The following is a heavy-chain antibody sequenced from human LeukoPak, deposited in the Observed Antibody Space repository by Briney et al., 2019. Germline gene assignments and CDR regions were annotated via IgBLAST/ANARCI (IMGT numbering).Heavy chain of an antibody. CDR3: ARELGSGSFDY. J-gene: IGHJ4*02. D-gene: IGHD6-19*01. V-gene: IGHV3-53*01. Sequence: GGSLRLSCAASGFTVSSNYMSWVRQAPGKGLEWVSVIYSGGSTYYADSVKGRFTISRDNSKNTLYLQMNSLRAEDTVVYYCARELGSGSFDYWGQGTLVTVSS. CDR2: IYSGGST. CDR1: GFTVSSNY.